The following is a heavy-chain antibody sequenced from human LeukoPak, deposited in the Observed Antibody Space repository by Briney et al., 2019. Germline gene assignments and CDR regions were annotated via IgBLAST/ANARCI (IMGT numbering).Heavy chain of an antibody. V-gene: IGHV4-38-2*01. Sequence: SETLSLTCAVSGYSISSGYYWGWIRQPPGKGLEWIGSIYHSGSTYCNPSLKSRVTISVDTSKNQFSLKLSSVTAADTAVYYCARHSYERGYSYGGHFDYWGQGTLVTVSS. CDR3: ARHSYERGYSYGGHFDY. D-gene: IGHD5-18*01. CDR2: IYHSGST. CDR1: GYSISSGYY. J-gene: IGHJ4*02.